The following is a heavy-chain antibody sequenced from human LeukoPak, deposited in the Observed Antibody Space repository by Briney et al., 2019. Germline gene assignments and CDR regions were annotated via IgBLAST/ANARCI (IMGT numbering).Heavy chain of an antibody. V-gene: IGHV4-59*01. Sequence: MPSETLSLTCTVSGGSISSYYWSWIRQPPGKGLEWIGYIYYSGSTNYNPSLKSRVTISVDTSKNQFSLKLSSVTAADTAVYYCARRAKNQSNFVGDIWGQGTMVTVSS. CDR2: IYYSGST. CDR1: GGSISSYY. D-gene: IGHD1-14*01. CDR3: ARRAKNQSNFVGDI. J-gene: IGHJ3*02.